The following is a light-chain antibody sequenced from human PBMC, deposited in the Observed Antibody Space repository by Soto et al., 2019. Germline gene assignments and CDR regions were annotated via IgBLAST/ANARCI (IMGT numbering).Light chain of an antibody. Sequence: QSALTQPPSASGSLGQSVTISCTGTSSDVGGYNYVSWHQQHPGKAPKVMIYEVTKRPPGVPDRFSGSKSGNTASLTVSGLQGEDEADYYCSSFAGGGNPVLLGGGTKLTVL. CDR2: EVT. J-gene: IGLJ2*01. V-gene: IGLV2-8*01. CDR3: SSFAGGGNPVL. CDR1: SSDVGGYNY.